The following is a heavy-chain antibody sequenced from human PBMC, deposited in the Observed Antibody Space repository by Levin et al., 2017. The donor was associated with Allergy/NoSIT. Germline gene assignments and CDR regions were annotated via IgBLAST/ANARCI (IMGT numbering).Heavy chain of an antibody. V-gene: IGHV3-33*01. CDR3: ARQEATATRDWFDP. J-gene: IGHJ5*02. CDR2: IWYDGSKK. Sequence: PGGSLRLSCVASGFTFSSYAIHWVRQAPGKGLEWVAVIWYDGSKKYYGDSVKGRFTVSRDNSKNMVYLQMNSLRVEDTALYYCARQEATATRDWFDPWGQGTLVTVSS. CDR1: GFTFSSYA. D-gene: IGHD2-15*01.